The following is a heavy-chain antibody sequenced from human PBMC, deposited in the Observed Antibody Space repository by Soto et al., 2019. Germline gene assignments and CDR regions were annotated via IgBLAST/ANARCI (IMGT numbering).Heavy chain of an antibody. Sequence: ETLSLTCTVSGGSISSYYWSWIRQPAGKGLEWIGRIYTSGSTNYNPSLKSRVTMSVDTSKNQFSLKLSSVTAADTAVYYCARDATRTFGYYDFWGGYFHYGMDVWGQGTTVTVSS. V-gene: IGHV4-4*07. CDR1: GGSISSYY. CDR3: ARDATRTFGYYDFWGGYFHYGMDV. CDR2: IYTSGST. J-gene: IGHJ6*02. D-gene: IGHD3-3*01.